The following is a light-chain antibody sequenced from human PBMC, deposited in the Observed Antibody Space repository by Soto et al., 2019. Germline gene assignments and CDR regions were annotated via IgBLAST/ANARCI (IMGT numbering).Light chain of an antibody. J-gene: IGKJ1*01. CDR1: QAINNW. Sequence: DVHMAQSPSTLSASVGDRVTITCRASQAINNWLAWYQQRPGKAPTFLIYATSNLETGVPSRFSGSGSGTDFILTISSLQPEDFAIYYCQQYDKYPWTFGQGTRVEI. V-gene: IGKV1-5*03. CDR2: ATS. CDR3: QQYDKYPWT.